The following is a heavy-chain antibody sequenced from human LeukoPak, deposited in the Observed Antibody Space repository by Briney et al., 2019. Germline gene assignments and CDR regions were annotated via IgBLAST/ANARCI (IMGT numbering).Heavy chain of an antibody. CDR2: ISSSSSYI. CDR1: GFTFSSYS. J-gene: IGHJ5*02. Sequence: GGSLRLSCAASGFTFSSYSMNWVRQAPGKGLEWVSSISSSSSYIYYADTVKGRFTISRDNAKNSLYLQMNSLRAEDTAVYYCARDLGSSWYGWFDPWGQGTLVTVSS. D-gene: IGHD6-13*01. V-gene: IGHV3-21*01. CDR3: ARDLGSSWYGWFDP.